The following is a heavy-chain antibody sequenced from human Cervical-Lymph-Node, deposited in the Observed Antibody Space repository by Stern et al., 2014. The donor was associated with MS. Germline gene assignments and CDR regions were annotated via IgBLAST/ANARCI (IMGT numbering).Heavy chain of an antibody. J-gene: IGHJ4*02. V-gene: IGHV2-70*01. D-gene: IGHD7-27*01. Sequence: QVTLRESGPALVKPTQTLTLTCTFSGFSLTTTGTCVTWIRQPPGKGLEWLALIDWDGDKYYSTSLRTRLTISQDTSKSQVVLTMTNMDPVDTATYFCARTPGQTNTWGLDYWGQGALVTVSS. CDR1: GFSLTTTGTC. CDR2: IDWDGDK. CDR3: ARTPGQTNTWGLDY.